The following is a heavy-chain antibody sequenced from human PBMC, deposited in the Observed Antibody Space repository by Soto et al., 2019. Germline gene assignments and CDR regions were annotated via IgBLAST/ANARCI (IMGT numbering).Heavy chain of an antibody. CDR1: GGSISSSSYY. J-gene: IGHJ6*03. D-gene: IGHD2-15*01. V-gene: IGHV4-39*07. CDR2: IYYSGST. CDR3: ARGRTDIVVVVAATGEGRYYYYMDV. Sequence: SETLSLTCTASGGSISSSSYYWGWIRQPPGKGLEWIGSIYYSGSTYYNPSLKSRVTISVDTSKNQFSLKLSSVTAADTAVYYCARGRTDIVVVVAATGEGRYYYYMDVWGKGTTVTVSS.